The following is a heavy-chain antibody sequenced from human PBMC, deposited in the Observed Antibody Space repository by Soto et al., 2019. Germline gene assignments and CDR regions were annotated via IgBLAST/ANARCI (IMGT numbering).Heavy chain of an antibody. D-gene: IGHD2-15*01. CDR1: GFTFSSYA. V-gene: IGHV3-30-3*01. J-gene: IGHJ4*02. CDR3: ARAFMTIVVVVAATLDY. CDR2: ISYDGSNK. Sequence: QVQLVESGGGVVQPGRSLRLSCAASGFTFSSYAMHWVRQAPGKGLEWVAVISYDGSNKYYADSVKGRFTISRDNSKNTXYLQMNSLRAEDTAVYYCARAFMTIVVVVAATLDYWGQGTLVTVSS.